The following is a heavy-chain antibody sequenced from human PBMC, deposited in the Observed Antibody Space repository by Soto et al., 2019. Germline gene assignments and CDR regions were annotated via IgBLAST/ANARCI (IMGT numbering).Heavy chain of an antibody. J-gene: IGHJ4*02. CDR1: GFTFSSYG. D-gene: IGHD6-13*01. Sequence: QVQLVESGGGVVQPGRSLRLSCAASGFTFSSYGMHWVRQAPGKGLEWVAVIWYDGSNKSYAESVKGRFTISRDNSKNKLYLQMNSLRAEDTAVYYCARDFFSYSSSWQGSDYWGQGTLVTVSS. V-gene: IGHV3-33*01. CDR2: IWYDGSNK. CDR3: ARDFFSYSSSWQGSDY.